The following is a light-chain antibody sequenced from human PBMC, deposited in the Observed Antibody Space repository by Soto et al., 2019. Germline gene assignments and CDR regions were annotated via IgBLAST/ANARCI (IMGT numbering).Light chain of an antibody. V-gene: IGLV1-51*01. Sequence: QSVLTQPPSVSAGPGQKVTISCSGSSSNIGNNYVSWYQQLPGTAPKLLIYDNNKRPSGIPDRFSGSKSGTSATLGITGLQTGDEADYYGGTWDSSLSAGVFGTGTKVTVL. CDR1: SSNIGNNY. J-gene: IGLJ1*01. CDR2: DNN. CDR3: GTWDSSLSAGV.